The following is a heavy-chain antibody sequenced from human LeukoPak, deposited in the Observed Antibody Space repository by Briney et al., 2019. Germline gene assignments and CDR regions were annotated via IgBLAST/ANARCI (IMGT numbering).Heavy chain of an antibody. Sequence: GGSLRLSCAAPGFIFSSYAMSWVRQAPGKGLEWVSAISGSGGSTYYADSVKGRFTISRDNSKNTLYLQMNSLRAEDTAVYYCARSIRVHDYWGQGTLVTVSS. V-gene: IGHV3-23*01. CDR2: ISGSGGST. J-gene: IGHJ4*02. CDR1: GFIFSSYA. D-gene: IGHD5-24*01. CDR3: ARSIRVHDY.